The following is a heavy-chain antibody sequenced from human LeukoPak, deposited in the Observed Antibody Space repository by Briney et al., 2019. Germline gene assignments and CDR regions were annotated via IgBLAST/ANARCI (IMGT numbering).Heavy chain of an antibody. CDR3: SELGITMIGGV. CDR2: ISTSGSTK. V-gene: IGHV3-48*03. D-gene: IGHD3-10*02. J-gene: IGHJ6*03. Sequence: GGSLTLSCAASGFTFSSYEMNWVRQAAGKGLEWVSYISTSGSTKYYADSVKGRFTISRTNAKHSLYLQMTVTRAEATADYYSSELGITMIGGVWGKGTAVSTSS. CDR1: GFTFSSYE.